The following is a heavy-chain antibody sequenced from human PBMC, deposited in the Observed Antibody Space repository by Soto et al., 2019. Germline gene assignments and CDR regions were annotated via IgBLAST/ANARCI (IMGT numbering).Heavy chain of an antibody. CDR3: ARGYGNGDPPFDY. D-gene: IGHD4-17*01. Sequence: PSETLSLTCAVYGGSFSGYYWSWIRQPPGKGLEWIGEINHSGSTNYNPSLKSRVTISVDTSKNQFSLKLSSVTAADTAVYYCARGYGNGDPPFDYWGQGTPVTVSS. CDR1: GGSFSGYY. CDR2: INHSGST. J-gene: IGHJ4*02. V-gene: IGHV4-34*01.